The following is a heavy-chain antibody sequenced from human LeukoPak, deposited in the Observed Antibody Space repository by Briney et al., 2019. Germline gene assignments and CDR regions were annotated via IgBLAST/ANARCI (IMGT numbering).Heavy chain of an antibody. CDR1: GFTFSSYA. CDR2: ISGSGGST. V-gene: IGHV3-23*01. Sequence: GGSLRLSCAASGFTFSSYAMSWVREAPGQGLEWVSAISGSGGSTYYADSVKGRFTISRDNSKNTLYLQMNSLRAEDTAVYYCAKLVVPAATFAYWGQGTRVTVSS. CDR3: AKLVVPAATFAY. J-gene: IGHJ4*02. D-gene: IGHD2-2*01.